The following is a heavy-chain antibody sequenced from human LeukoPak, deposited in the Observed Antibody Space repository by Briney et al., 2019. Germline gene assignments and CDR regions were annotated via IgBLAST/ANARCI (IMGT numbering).Heavy chain of an antibody. V-gene: IGHV5-51*01. D-gene: IGHD3-22*01. Sequence: GESLKISCKGSGYSFTSYWIGWVRRMPGKGLEGMGIIYPGDSDTRYSPSFQGQVTISADKSISTAYLQWSSLKASYTAMYYCASHTSYYDSSGRDAFDIWGQGTMVTVSS. CDR1: GYSFTSYW. CDR2: IYPGDSDT. J-gene: IGHJ3*02. CDR3: ASHTSYYDSSGRDAFDI.